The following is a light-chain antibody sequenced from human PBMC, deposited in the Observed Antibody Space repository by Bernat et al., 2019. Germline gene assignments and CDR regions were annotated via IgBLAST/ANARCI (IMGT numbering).Light chain of an antibody. CDR1: SLRSYY. Sequence: SSELTQDPAVSMALGQTVRITCQGDSLRSYYASWYQQKPGQAPVLVIYGKNNRPSGIPDRFSGSSSGNTASLTITGAQAEDEADYYCNPRDSSGNHLVFGGGTKLTVL. CDR2: GKN. V-gene: IGLV3-19*01. CDR3: NPRDSSGNHLV. J-gene: IGLJ2*01.